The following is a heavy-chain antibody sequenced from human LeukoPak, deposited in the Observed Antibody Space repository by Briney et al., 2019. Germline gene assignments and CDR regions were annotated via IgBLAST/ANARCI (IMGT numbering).Heavy chain of an antibody. CDR2: ISADGGST. V-gene: IGHV3-43*02. Sequence: GGSLRLSCVASGLNFDDSAMHWVRQAPGKGLEWVPLISADGGSTFSADSVKGRFSISRDNSKNSLYLQMNSLRSEDTAMYYCAKESGKFDYWGQGTLVAVSS. J-gene: IGHJ4*02. CDR3: AKESGKFDY. CDR1: GLNFDDSA.